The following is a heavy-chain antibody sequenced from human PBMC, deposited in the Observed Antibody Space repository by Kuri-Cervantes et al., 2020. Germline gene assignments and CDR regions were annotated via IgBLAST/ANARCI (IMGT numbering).Heavy chain of an antibody. D-gene: IGHD6-19*01. CDR2: ISSDGSET. J-gene: IGHJ4*02. CDR3: AKDLIGSGWYYFDY. Sequence: GGSLRLSCGASGFTFGTYWMSWVRQTPGKGLEWVAYISSDGSETKCVDSVKGRFTISRDNAKNSMYLQMNSLRAEDTAVYYCAKDLIGSGWYYFDYWGQGTLVTVSS. V-gene: IGHV3-7*03. CDR1: GFTFGTYW.